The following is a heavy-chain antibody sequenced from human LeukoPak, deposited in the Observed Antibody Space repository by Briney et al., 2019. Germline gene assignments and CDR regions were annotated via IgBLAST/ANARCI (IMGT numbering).Heavy chain of an antibody. CDR2: INSDGSST. Sequence: GGSLRLSCAASGFTFRSYWMHWVRQPPGKGLVWVSRINSDGSSTSYADSVKGRFTISRDNAKNTLYLQMNSLRAEDTAVYYCARVSSSSWLYDYWGQGTLVTVSS. CDR3: ARVSSSSWLYDY. D-gene: IGHD6-13*01. CDR1: GFTFRSYW. J-gene: IGHJ4*02. V-gene: IGHV3-74*01.